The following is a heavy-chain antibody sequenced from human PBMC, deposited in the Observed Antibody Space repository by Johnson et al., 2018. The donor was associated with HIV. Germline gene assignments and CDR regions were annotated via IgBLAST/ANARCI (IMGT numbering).Heavy chain of an antibody. D-gene: IGHD6-13*01. Sequence: VQLVESGGGLVKPGGSLRLSCAASGFTFSNAWMSWVRQAPGKGLEWVGCIKSKTDGGTTDYAAPVKGRFTISRHDSKNTLYLQMNSLKTEDTAVYYCTTGRLSAYSSSWDDAFDIWGQGTMVTVSS. CDR3: TTGRLSAYSSSWDDAFDI. J-gene: IGHJ3*02. CDR2: IKSKTDGGTT. V-gene: IGHV3-15*01. CDR1: GFTFSNAW.